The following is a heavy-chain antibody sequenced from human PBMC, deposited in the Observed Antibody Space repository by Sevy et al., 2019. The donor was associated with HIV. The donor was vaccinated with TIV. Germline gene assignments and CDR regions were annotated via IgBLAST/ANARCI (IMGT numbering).Heavy chain of an antibody. CDR2: ISSSGSTI. V-gene: IGHV3-11*01. J-gene: IGHJ5*02. Sequence: GGCLRLSCAASGFTFSDYYMSCVRQAPGKGLEWVSYISSSGSTIYYADSVKGRFTISRDNAKNSLYLQMNSLRAEDTAVYYSARDPTYYDFWRGYYTGWFDPWGQGTPVTVSS. CDR3: ARDPTYYDFWRGYYTGWFDP. CDR1: GFTFSDYY. D-gene: IGHD3-3*01.